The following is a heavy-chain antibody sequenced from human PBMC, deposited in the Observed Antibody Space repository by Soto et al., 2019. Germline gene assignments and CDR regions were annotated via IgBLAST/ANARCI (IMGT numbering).Heavy chain of an antibody. CDR1: GGTFSSYT. CDR3: ARGQDIVVVPAATTYYYYGMDV. V-gene: IGHV1-69*02. D-gene: IGHD2-2*01. J-gene: IGHJ6*02. CDR2: IIPILGIA. Sequence: QVQLVQSGAEVKKPGSSVKVSCKASGGTFSSYTISWVRQAPGQGLEWMGRIIPILGIANYAQKFQGRVTITADKSTSTAYMVLSSLRSEDTAVYYCARGQDIVVVPAATTYYYYGMDVWGQGTTVTVSS.